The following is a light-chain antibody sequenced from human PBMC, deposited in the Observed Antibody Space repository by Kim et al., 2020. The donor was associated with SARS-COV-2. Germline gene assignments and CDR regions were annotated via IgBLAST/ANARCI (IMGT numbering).Light chain of an antibody. Sequence: PGKTARITCGGNNIGSKSVHWYQQKPGQAPVLVIYYDSDRPSGIPERLSGSNSGNTATLTISRVEAGDEADYYCQVWDSSSDHPVFGGGTQLTVL. CDR1: NIGSKS. J-gene: IGLJ3*02. V-gene: IGLV3-21*04. CDR3: QVWDSSSDHPV. CDR2: YDS.